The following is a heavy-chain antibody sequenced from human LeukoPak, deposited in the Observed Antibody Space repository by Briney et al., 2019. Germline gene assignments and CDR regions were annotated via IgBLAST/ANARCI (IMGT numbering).Heavy chain of an antibody. D-gene: IGHD2-8*01. V-gene: IGHV3-74*01. CDR3: ASLSVYSNFDS. Sequence: GTSLRLSCAASGFTFSSYWMHWVRQAPGKGLVWVSRINSDGSSTSYADSVKGRFTISRDNAKNTLYLQMNSLRAEDTAVYYCASLSVYSNFDSWGQGTLVTVSS. J-gene: IGHJ4*02. CDR1: GFTFSSYW. CDR2: INSDGSST.